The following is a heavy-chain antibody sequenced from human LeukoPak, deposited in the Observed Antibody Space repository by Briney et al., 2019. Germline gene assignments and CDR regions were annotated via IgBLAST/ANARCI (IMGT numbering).Heavy chain of an antibody. CDR3: ARDLHIVVVPAAMAGGAFDI. CDR1: GGSISSYY. V-gene: IGHV4-59*12. D-gene: IGHD2-2*01. J-gene: IGHJ3*02. Sequence: PSETLSLTCTVSGGSISSYYWSWIRQPPGKGLEWIGYIYYSGSTNYNPSLKSRVSISVDTSKNQFSLKLSSVTAADTAVYYCARDLHIVVVPAAMAGGAFDIWGQGTMVTVSS. CDR2: IYYSGST.